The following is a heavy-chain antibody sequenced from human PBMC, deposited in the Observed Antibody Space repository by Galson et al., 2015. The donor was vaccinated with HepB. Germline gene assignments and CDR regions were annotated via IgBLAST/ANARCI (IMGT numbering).Heavy chain of an antibody. Sequence: QSGAEVKRPGASVKVSCKASGYSLSIYNIHWVRQAPGQRLEWMGWVNTGNGNTKYSQKFQDRITLTRDTSATTAYMELSSLESEDTAVYYCARGGQWPQFYFFDYWGRGTLVTVSS. D-gene: IGHD5-24*01. CDR2: VNTGNGNT. J-gene: IGHJ4*02. CDR3: ARGGQWPQFYFFDY. V-gene: IGHV1-3*04. CDR1: GYSLSIYN.